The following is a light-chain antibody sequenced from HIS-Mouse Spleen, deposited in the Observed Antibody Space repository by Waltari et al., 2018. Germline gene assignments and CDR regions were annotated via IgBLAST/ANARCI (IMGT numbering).Light chain of an antibody. Sequence: QSALTQPASVSGSPGQSITLSCTGTSSDVGGYNYLSWYQQHPGKAPKLLIYEVSNRPSGVSNRFSGSKSGKTASLTISGLQAEDEADYYCSSYTSSSTWVFGGGTKLTVL. CDR1: SSDVGGYNY. J-gene: IGLJ3*02. V-gene: IGLV2-14*01. CDR2: EVS. CDR3: SSYTSSSTWV.